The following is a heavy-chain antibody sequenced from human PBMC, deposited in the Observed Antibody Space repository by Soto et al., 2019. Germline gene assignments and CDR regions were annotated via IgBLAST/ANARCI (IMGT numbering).Heavy chain of an antibody. CDR3: ACNMGREWFDP. CDR2: INHSGST. Sequence: SETLSLTCAVYGGSFSGYYWSWIRQPPGKGLEWIGEINHSGSTNYNPSLKSRVTISVDTSKNQFSLKLSSVTAADTAVYYCACNMGREWFDPWGQGTLVTVSS. V-gene: IGHV4-34*01. CDR1: GGSFSGYY. J-gene: IGHJ5*02. D-gene: IGHD1-26*01.